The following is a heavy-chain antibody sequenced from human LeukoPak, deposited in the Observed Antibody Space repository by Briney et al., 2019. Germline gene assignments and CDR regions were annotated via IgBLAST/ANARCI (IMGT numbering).Heavy chain of an antibody. D-gene: IGHD6-13*01. J-gene: IGHJ5*02. V-gene: IGHV4-31*03. CDR1: GGSISSGGSY. Sequence: SQTLPLTCTVSGGSISSGGSYWSWIRQHPGKGLEWIGYIYYSGSTYYNPSLKSRVTISVDTSKNQFSLKLSSVTAADTAVYYCARLPHSSSWYMSWFDPWGQGTLVTVSS. CDR2: IYYSGST. CDR3: ARLPHSSSWYMSWFDP.